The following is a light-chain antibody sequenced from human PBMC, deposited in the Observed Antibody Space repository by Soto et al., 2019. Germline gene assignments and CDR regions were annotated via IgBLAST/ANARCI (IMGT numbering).Light chain of an antibody. CDR2: DTS. Sequence: DIQMTQSPSTLSASVGDRVTISCRASQSINNWLAWFQQKPGKAPNLLIYDTSTLESGVPSRFSGSGSGTEFTLTISTLQPEDFATYYCQQYNSYSPGWTFGQGTKVDIK. CDR3: QQYNSYSPGWT. CDR1: QSINNW. J-gene: IGKJ1*01. V-gene: IGKV1-5*01.